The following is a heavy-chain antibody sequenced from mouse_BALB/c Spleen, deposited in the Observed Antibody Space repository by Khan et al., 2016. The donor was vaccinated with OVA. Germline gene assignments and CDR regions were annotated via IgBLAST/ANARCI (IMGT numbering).Heavy chain of an antibody. CDR3: ARVYGGDFDY. J-gene: IGHJ2*01. D-gene: IGHD1-1*01. CDR1: GYSITSDYA. V-gene: IGHV3-2*02. CDR2: ISYSGNT. Sequence: EVQLQESGPGLVKPSQSLSLTCTVTGYSITSDYAWNWLRQFPGNKLEWMGFISYSGNTNYNPSLKSRISITRDTTKNQFFLQLNSVTIEETATYYCARVYGGDFDYWGQGTTVTVSS.